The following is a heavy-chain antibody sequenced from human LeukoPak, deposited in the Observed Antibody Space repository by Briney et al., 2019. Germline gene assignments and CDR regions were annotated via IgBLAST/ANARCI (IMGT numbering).Heavy chain of an antibody. J-gene: IGHJ4*02. CDR1: GFTFSSYS. D-gene: IGHD3-22*01. V-gene: IGHV3-21*01. CDR3: ARYDSSGYLTFDY. Sequence: GGSLRLSCAASGFTFSSYSMNWVRQAPGKWQEWVSSISSSSSYIYYADSVKGRFTISRDNAKNSLYLQMNSLRAEDTAVYYCARYDSSGYLTFDYWGQGTLVTVSS. CDR2: ISSSSSYI.